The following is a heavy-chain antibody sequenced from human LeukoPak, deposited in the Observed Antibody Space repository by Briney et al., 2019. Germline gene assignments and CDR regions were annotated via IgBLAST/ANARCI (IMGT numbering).Heavy chain of an antibody. Sequence: SETLSLTCTVSGGSISSSSYYWGWIRQPPGKGLAWIGSIYYSGSTYYNPSLKSRVTISVDTSKNQFSLKLSSVTAADTAVYYCARGVTVPAALVDYWGQGTLVTVSS. V-gene: IGHV4-39*07. CDR3: ARGVTVPAALVDY. J-gene: IGHJ4*02. D-gene: IGHD2-2*01. CDR1: GGSISSSSYY. CDR2: IYYSGST.